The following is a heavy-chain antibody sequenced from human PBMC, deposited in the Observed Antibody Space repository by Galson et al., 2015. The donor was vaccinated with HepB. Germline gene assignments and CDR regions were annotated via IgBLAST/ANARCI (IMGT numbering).Heavy chain of an antibody. CDR3: ARDMKSRRTRDAFDI. V-gene: IGHV1-69*10. CDR2: IIPILGIA. Sequence: SVKVSCKASGGTFSSYAISWVRQAPGQGLEWMGGIIPILGIANYAQKFQGRVTITADKSTSTAYMELSSLRSEDTAVYYCARDMKSRRTRDAFDIWGQGTMVTVSS. J-gene: IGHJ3*02. CDR1: GGTFSSYA. D-gene: IGHD6-13*01.